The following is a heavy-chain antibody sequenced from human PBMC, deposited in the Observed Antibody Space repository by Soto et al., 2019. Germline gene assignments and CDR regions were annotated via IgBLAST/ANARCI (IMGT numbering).Heavy chain of an antibody. J-gene: IGHJ6*02. V-gene: IGHV4-59*01. CDR1: GGSISSYY. D-gene: IGHD4-17*01. CDR3: ARAGDYKYYYYGMDV. CDR2: IYYSGST. Sequence: SETLSLTCTVSGGSISSYYWSWIRQPPGKGLEWIGYIYYSGSTNYNPSLKSRVTISVDTSKSQFSLKLSSVTAADTAVYYCARAGDYKYYYYGMDVWGQGTTVTVSS.